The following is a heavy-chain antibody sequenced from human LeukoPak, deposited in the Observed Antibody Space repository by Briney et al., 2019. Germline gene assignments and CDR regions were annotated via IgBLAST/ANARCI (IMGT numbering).Heavy chain of an antibody. V-gene: IGHV4-38-2*02. Sequence: SETLSLTCTVSGYSITSGYYWGWIRQPPGRGLEWIGTIHHSGSTYYNPSLKSRVTISVHTSKNQFSLKLSSVTAADTAVYYCAGGNWGYYFDYWGQGTLVTVSS. CDR1: GYSITSGYY. D-gene: IGHD7-27*01. J-gene: IGHJ4*02. CDR2: IHHSGST. CDR3: AGGNWGYYFDY.